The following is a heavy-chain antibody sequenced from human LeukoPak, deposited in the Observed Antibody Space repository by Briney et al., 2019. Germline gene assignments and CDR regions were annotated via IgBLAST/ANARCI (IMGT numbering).Heavy chain of an antibody. V-gene: IGHV3-48*04. Sequence: GGSLRLSCAASGFTFSVYNMNWVRQVPGKGLEGVSYISRGSRNIDYADSVKGRFNISRDDVENSLYLQMNSLSVEDTAVYYCARDFEVPSAASVYFYNYYIDVWGKGTTVTVSS. J-gene: IGHJ6*03. CDR3: ARDFEVPSAASVYFYNYYIDV. D-gene: IGHD3-9*01. CDR1: GFTFSVYN. CDR2: ISRGSRNI.